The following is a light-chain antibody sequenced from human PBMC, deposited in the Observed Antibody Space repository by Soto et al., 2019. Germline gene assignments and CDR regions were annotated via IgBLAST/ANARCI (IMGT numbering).Light chain of an antibody. CDR3: QQYKNWPRS. V-gene: IGKV3-15*01. CDR1: TSVSSN. Sequence: EVVMTQPQDSLSVSPGARATLSCRASTSVSSNLAWYQQKLGQAPRLLISGAYTRATGISARFSGSGSGTEITLTISILRSEHYAFEYCQQYKNWPRSFGQGTKVDIK. CDR2: GAY. J-gene: IGKJ1*01.